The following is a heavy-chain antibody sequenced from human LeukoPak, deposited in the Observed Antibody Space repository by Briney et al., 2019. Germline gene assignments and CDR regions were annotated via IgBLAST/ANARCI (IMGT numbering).Heavy chain of an antibody. CDR2: INPNSGGT. J-gene: IGHJ3*01. D-gene: IGHD6-19*01. V-gene: IGHV1-2*02. CDR3: AKDRGWPDPDAFDV. Sequence: ASVKVSCKASGYTFTAYYMHWVRQAPGQGLEWMGWINPNSGGTYFAQKFQVRVTMARDTSISTVYMELSRLTSDDTAVYYCAKDRGWPDPDAFDVWGQGTLVTVSS. CDR1: GYTFTAYY.